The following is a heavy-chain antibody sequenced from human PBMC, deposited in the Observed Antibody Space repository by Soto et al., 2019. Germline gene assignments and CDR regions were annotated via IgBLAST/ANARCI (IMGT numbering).Heavy chain of an antibody. CDR1: GGSVSSGGHY. J-gene: IGHJ4*02. Sequence: QVQLQESGPGLVKPSQTLSLTCTVSGGSVSSGGHYWSWIRQHPGKGLEWIGYIYYSGSTDYNPSLKSRLTISVDTSKNHFSLMLSSVTAADTAVYYCARLTASAVLDYWGQGTLVTVSS. V-gene: IGHV4-31*03. CDR3: ARLTASAVLDY. CDR2: IYYSGST. D-gene: IGHD5-18*01.